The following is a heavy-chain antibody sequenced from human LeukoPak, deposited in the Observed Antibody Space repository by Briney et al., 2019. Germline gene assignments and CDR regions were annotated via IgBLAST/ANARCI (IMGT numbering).Heavy chain of an antibody. CDR1: GFTFSSYA. V-gene: IGHV3-23*01. D-gene: IGHD6-19*01. CDR2: ISGSGGNT. J-gene: IGHJ5*02. Sequence: PGGSLRLSCAASGFTFSSYAMSWVRQAPGKGLEWVSAISGSGGNTYYADSVKGRFTISRDNFKNTLDLQMNSLRAEDTAVYYCAKDSGQWLPLRWFDPWGQGALVTVSS. CDR3: AKDSGQWLPLRWFDP.